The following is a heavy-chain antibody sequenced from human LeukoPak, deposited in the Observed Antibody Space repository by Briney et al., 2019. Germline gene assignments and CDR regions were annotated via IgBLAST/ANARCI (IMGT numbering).Heavy chain of an antibody. CDR3: AREITKDCSSTSCYLFYYYYYGMDV. Sequence: GSVKVSCKASGYTFTSYGISWVRQAPGQGLEWMGWISAYNGNTNYAQKLQGRVTMTRNTSISTAYMELSSLRSEDTAVYYCAREITKDCSSTSCYLFYYYYYGMDVWGQGTTVTVSS. CDR1: GYTFTSYG. CDR2: ISAYNGNT. J-gene: IGHJ6*02. D-gene: IGHD2-2*01. V-gene: IGHV1-18*01.